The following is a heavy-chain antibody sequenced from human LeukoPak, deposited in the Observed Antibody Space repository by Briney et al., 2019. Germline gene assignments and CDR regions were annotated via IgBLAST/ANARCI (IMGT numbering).Heavy chain of an antibody. CDR2: ISAYNGNT. CDR1: GYAFTSYG. J-gene: IGHJ4*02. D-gene: IGHD2/OR15-2a*01. CDR3: AKATVPLISGQFWDY. Sequence: GASVKVSCKASGYAFTSYGISWVRQAPGQGLEWMGWISAYNGNTNYAQKLQGRVTMTTDTSTSTAYMELRSPRSDDTAVYYCAKATVPLISGQFWDYWGQGTLVTVSS. V-gene: IGHV1-18*01.